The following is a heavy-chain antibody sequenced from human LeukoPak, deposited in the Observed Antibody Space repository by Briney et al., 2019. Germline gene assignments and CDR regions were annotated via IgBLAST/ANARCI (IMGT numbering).Heavy chain of an antibody. CDR1: GFTFSSYA. D-gene: IGHD5-18*01. CDR3: AKGGGYSYGPRDYYYYGMDV. J-gene: IGHJ6*02. CDR2: ISGSGGST. Sequence: PGGSLRLSCAASGFTFSSYAMSWVRQAPGKRLEWVSAISGSGGSTYYADSVKGRFTISRDNSKNTLYLQMNSLRAEDTAVYYCAKGGGYSYGPRDYYYYGMDVWGQGTTVTVSS. V-gene: IGHV3-23*01.